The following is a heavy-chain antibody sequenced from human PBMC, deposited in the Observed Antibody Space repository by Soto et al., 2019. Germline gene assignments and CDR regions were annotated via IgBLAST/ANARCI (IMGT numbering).Heavy chain of an antibody. CDR1: GFTFSSYG. D-gene: IGHD2-2*03. CDR3: ARDLDIVLVPAAGGWFDP. Sequence: QVQLVESGGGVVQPGRSLRLSCAASGFTFSSYGMHWVRQAPGKGLEWVAVIWYDGSNKYYADSVKGLFTISRDNSKNTLYLQMNSPRAEDTAVYYGARDLDIVLVPAAGGWFDPWGQGTLVTVSS. V-gene: IGHV3-33*01. CDR2: IWYDGSNK. J-gene: IGHJ5*02.